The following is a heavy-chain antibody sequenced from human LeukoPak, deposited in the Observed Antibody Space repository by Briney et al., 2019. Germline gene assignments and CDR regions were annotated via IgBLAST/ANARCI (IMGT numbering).Heavy chain of an antibody. CDR1: GYTFTGYY. V-gene: IGHV1-2*02. CDR2: INPNSGGT. CDR3: ARDEGYCSSTSCYSKVADDDY. Sequence: ASVKVSCKASGYTFTGYYMHWVRQAPGQGLEGMGWINPNSGGTNYAQKFQGRVTMTRDTSISTAYMELSRLRSDDTAVYYCARDEGYCSSTSCYSKVADDDYWGQGTLVTVSS. D-gene: IGHD2-2*01. J-gene: IGHJ4*02.